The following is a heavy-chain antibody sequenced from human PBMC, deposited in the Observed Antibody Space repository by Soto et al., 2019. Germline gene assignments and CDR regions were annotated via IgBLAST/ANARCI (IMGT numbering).Heavy chain of an antibody. J-gene: IGHJ4*01. CDR2: ISGSGGRT. Sequence: GGSLRLSCAASGLTLSSNAMSWVRQAPGKGLEWVSAISGSGGRTYYADSVKGRFTISRDNSKNSLYLQIDSLRAEDTALYYCARDSGYGSGTSVNHRLDYWGHGTLVTVSS. D-gene: IGHD3-10*01. V-gene: IGHV3-23*01. CDR1: GLTLSSNA. CDR3: ARDSGYGSGTSVNHRLDY.